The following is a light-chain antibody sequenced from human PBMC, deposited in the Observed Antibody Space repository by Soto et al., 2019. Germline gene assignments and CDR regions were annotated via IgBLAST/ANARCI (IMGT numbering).Light chain of an antibody. CDR2: DAS. CDR1: QSVSSY. Sequence: EIVLTQSPATLSLSPGERATLSCRASQSVSSYLAWYQQKPGQAPRLLIYDASNRATGIPARFSGSGSGTVFTLTISSLEPEDFAVYYCQQRSNLPRGTLGQGTKVEIK. J-gene: IGKJ1*01. V-gene: IGKV3-11*01. CDR3: QQRSNLPRGT.